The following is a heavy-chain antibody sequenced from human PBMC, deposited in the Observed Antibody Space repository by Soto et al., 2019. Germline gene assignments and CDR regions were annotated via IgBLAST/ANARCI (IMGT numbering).Heavy chain of an antibody. D-gene: IGHD3-10*01. Sequence: EVQLVESGGGLVQPGGSLRLSCAASGFTFSTCGMMWVRQAPGKGREWVANINQEGSERSYVDSGKGRFTISRDNAKNSLYLQMNSLRAEDTAVYYCVKDNRGSYWGQGTLVTVSS. CDR2: INQEGSER. J-gene: IGHJ4*02. CDR3: VKDNRGSY. V-gene: IGHV3-7*01. CDR1: GFTFSTCG.